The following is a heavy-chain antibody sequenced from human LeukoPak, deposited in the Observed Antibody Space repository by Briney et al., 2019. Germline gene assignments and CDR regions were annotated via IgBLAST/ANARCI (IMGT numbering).Heavy chain of an antibody. CDR2: IYSGGST. J-gene: IGHJ6*03. CDR1: GFTVSSNY. CDR3: ASHAAGYRIYYYYYYMDV. Sequence: GGSLRLSCAASGFTVSSNYMSWVRQAPGKGLEWVSVIYSGGSTYYADSVKGRFTISRDNSKSTLYLQMNSLRAEDTAVYYCASHAAGYRIYYYYYYMDVWGKGTTVTVSS. V-gene: IGHV3-53*01. D-gene: IGHD6-13*01.